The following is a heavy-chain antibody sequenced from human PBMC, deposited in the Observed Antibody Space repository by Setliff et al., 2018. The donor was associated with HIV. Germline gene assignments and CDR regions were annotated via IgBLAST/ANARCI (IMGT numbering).Heavy chain of an antibody. CDR3: ARGFSGDYLFTGYLDV. CDR1: GGSFSGFY. D-gene: IGHD3-22*01. V-gene: IGHV4-34*01. J-gene: IGHJ6*03. CDR2: INHSRRT. Sequence: NPSETLSLTCAVYGGSFSGFYWNWIRQAPGKGLEWIGEINHSRRTKYNPSLKSRVTISVDTPKNQFSLKLSSVTAADTAFYYCARGFSGDYLFTGYLDVWGKGTTVTVSS.